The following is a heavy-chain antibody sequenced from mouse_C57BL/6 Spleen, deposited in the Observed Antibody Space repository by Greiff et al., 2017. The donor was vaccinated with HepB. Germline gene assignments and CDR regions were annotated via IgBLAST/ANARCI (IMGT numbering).Heavy chain of an antibody. J-gene: IGHJ1*03. CDR3: ARGGGDWYFDV. CDR1: GYSFTGYF. V-gene: IGHV1-20*01. Sequence: VQLQQSGPELVKPGDSVKISCKASGYSFTGYFMNWVMQSHGKSLEWIGRINPYNGDTFYNQKFKGKATLTVDKSSSTAHMELRSLTSEDSAVYYCARGGGDWYFDVWGTGTTVTVSS. CDR2: INPYNGDT.